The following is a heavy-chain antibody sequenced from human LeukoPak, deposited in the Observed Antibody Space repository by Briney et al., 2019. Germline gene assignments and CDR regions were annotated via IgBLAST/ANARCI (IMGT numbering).Heavy chain of an antibody. V-gene: IGHV4-39*01. D-gene: IGHD5-18*01. CDR1: GGSISSSSYY. J-gene: IGHJ6*03. CDR2: IYYSGST. CDR3: ARLTADTYLYYYMDV. Sequence: PSETLSLTCTVSGGSISSSSYYWGWIRQPPGKGLEWIGSIYYSGSTYYNPSLKSRVTISVDTSKNQFSLKLSSVTAADTAVYYCARLTADTYLYYYMDVWGKGTTVTISS.